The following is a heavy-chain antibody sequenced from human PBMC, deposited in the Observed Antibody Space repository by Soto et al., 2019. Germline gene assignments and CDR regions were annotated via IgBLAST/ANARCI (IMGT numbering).Heavy chain of an antibody. CDR3: AKDERLGYCTNGVCYGSGNDYFDY. V-gene: IGHV3-23*01. CDR2: ISGSGGST. Sequence: EVQLLESGGGLVQPGGSLRLSCAASGFTFSSYAMSWVRQAPGKGLEWVSAISGSGGSTYYADSVKGRFTISRDNSKNTLYLQMNSLRAEDTAVYYCAKDERLGYCTNGVCYGSGNDYFDYWGQGTLVTVSS. D-gene: IGHD2-8*01. CDR1: GFTFSSYA. J-gene: IGHJ4*02.